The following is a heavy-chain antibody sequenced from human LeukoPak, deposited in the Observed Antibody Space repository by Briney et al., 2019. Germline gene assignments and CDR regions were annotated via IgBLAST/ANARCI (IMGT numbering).Heavy chain of an antibody. Sequence: GGSLRLSCAASGFTFSSYAMSWVRQAPGKGLEWVSAISGSGGSTYYADSVKGRFTIPRDNSKNTLYLQMNSLRAEDTAVYYCAKLGYYYGSGSYYTRDYWGQGTLVTVSS. J-gene: IGHJ4*02. CDR1: GFTFSSYA. V-gene: IGHV3-23*01. CDR2: ISGSGGST. D-gene: IGHD3-10*01. CDR3: AKLGYYYGSGSYYTRDY.